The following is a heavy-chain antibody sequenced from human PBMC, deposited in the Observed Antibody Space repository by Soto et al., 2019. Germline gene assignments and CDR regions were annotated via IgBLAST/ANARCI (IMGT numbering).Heavy chain of an antibody. D-gene: IGHD2-2*01. Sequence: PGGSLRLSCAASGFTFSSYAMSWVRQAPGKGLEWVSAISGSGGSTYYADSVKGRFTISRDNSKNTLYLQMTSLRVEDTAVYYCASGNCSGPSCFFGGTHWGQGTLVAVSS. CDR1: GFTFSSYA. V-gene: IGHV3-23*01. CDR2: ISGSGGST. CDR3: ASGNCSGPSCFFGGTH. J-gene: IGHJ4*02.